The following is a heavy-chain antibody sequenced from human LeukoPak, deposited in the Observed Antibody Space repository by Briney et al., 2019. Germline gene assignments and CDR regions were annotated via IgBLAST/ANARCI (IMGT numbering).Heavy chain of an antibody. V-gene: IGHV3-33*05. CDR3: ARDLEDSSPFGAFDM. D-gene: IGHD3-22*01. CDR2: ISYDGSNK. Sequence: PGRSLRLSCAASGFTFSSYGMHWVRQGPGKGLEWVAVISYDGSNKYYADSVKGRLTISRDNSKNTLYLQMNSLRAEDTAVYYCARDLEDSSPFGAFDMWGQGTMVTVSS. J-gene: IGHJ3*02. CDR1: GFTFSSYG.